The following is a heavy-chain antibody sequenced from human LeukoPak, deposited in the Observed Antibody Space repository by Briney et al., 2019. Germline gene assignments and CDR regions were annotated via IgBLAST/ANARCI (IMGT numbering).Heavy chain of an antibody. V-gene: IGHV3-23*01. J-gene: IGHJ4*02. CDR2: ISGSGGST. CDR1: GFTFGSYA. D-gene: IGHD3-22*01. CDR3: AKVKRITMIVVVISSSGYLDY. Sequence: GGSLRLSCAASGFTFGSYAMSWVRQAPGKGLEWVSAISGSGGSTYYADSVKGRFTISRDNSKNTLYPQMNSLRAEDTAVYYCAKVKRITMIVVVISSSGYLDYWGQGTLVTASS.